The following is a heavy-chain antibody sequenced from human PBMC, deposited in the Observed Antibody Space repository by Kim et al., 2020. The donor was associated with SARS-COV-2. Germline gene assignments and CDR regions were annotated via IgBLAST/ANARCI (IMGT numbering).Heavy chain of an antibody. CDR3: AKEYVRYDVGGPRGRFDS. J-gene: IGHJ5*01. Sequence: GGSLRLSCAASGFTFGDYAMHWVRQAPGKGLEWVSFISWNSDRLNYADSVKGRFTISRDNAKNSLYLQINSLRAEDTALYYCAKEYVRYDVGGPRGRFDSWGQGTLVAVSS. CDR2: ISWNSDRL. D-gene: IGHD3-10*02. V-gene: IGHV3-9*01. CDR1: GFTFGDYA.